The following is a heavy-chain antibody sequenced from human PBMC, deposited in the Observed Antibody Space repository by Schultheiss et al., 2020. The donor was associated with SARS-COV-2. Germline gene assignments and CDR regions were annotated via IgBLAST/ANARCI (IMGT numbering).Heavy chain of an antibody. CDR3: ARDGIWFMLDY. J-gene: IGHJ4*02. CDR1: GFTFSSYA. CDR2: ISYDGSNK. V-gene: IGHV3-30*11. D-gene: IGHD2-8*01. Sequence: GGSLRLSCAASGFTFSSYAMHWVRQAPGKGLEWVAVISYDGSNKYYADSVEGRFTISRDNSKNTLYLQMNSLRAEDTAVYYCARDGIWFMLDYWGQGTQVTVSS.